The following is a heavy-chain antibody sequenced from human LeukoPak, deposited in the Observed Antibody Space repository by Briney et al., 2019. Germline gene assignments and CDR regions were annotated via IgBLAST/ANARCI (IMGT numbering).Heavy chain of an antibody. CDR3: ARGASTSPYYYGMDI. Sequence: PSETLSLTCTVSGGSISSYYWSWIRQPPGKGLEWIGYIYYSGSTNYKPTLRSRVTISVDTSKIQFSLRLYSVTAADTAVYYCARGASTSPYYYGMDIWGQGTTVTVSS. CDR2: IYYSGST. V-gene: IGHV4-59*01. D-gene: IGHD6-6*01. J-gene: IGHJ6*02. CDR1: GGSISSYY.